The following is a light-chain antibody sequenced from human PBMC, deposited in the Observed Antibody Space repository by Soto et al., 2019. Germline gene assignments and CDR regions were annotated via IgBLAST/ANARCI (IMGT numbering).Light chain of an antibody. V-gene: IGLV1-40*01. CDR1: SSNIGAGYD. CDR2: ANS. CDR3: QSYDSSLSGSV. J-gene: IGLJ2*01. Sequence: QSVLTQPPSVSGAPGQRVTVSCTGSSSNIGAGYDVHWYQQLPGTAPKLLIYANSNRPSGVPDRFSGTRSGTSASLAFTGLQAEDEADYYCQSYDSSLSGSVFGGGTKLTVL.